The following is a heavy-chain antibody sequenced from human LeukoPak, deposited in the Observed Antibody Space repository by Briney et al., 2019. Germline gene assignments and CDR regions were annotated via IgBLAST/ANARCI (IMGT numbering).Heavy chain of an antibody. V-gene: IGHV4-34*01. CDR3: ARGRQEVSMIVVVMTAVSYYLDV. CDR1: GGSFSGYY. D-gene: IGHD3-22*01. J-gene: IGHJ6*03. CDR2: INPSGRI. Sequence: SETLSLTCAVYGGSFSGYYWTWIRQAPGKGLEWIGEINPSGRISYSPSLKSRLTISVDASKNQFSLSLRSLTAADTAVYYCARGRQEVSMIVVVMTAVSYYLDVWGKGTTVTVS.